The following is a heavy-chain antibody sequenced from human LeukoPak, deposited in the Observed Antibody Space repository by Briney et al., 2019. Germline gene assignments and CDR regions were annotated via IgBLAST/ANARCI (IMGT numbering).Heavy chain of an antibody. Sequence: SVKVSCKASGYTFTSYDINWVRQATGQGLEWMGWMNPNSGNTGYAQKFQGRVTMTRNTSISTAYMELSSLRSEDTAVYYCARDGDALGTFDYWGQGTLVTVSS. CDR2: MNPNSGNT. CDR1: GYTFTSYD. D-gene: IGHD1-1*01. V-gene: IGHV1-8*01. CDR3: ARDGDALGTFDY. J-gene: IGHJ4*02.